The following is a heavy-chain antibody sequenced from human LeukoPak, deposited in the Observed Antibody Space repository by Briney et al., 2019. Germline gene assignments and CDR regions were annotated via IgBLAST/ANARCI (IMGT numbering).Heavy chain of an antibody. D-gene: IGHD4-17*01. Sequence: SETLSLTCTVSGGSLSSYYWSWIRQPPGKGLDWIGYIHYTGTTNYNPSLKSRVTISVDTSKNQFSLKLSSVTAADTAVYFCARNRYGDYWFDPWGQGTLVTVSS. CDR1: GGSLSSYY. J-gene: IGHJ5*02. V-gene: IGHV4-59*01. CDR2: IHYTGTT. CDR3: ARNRYGDYWFDP.